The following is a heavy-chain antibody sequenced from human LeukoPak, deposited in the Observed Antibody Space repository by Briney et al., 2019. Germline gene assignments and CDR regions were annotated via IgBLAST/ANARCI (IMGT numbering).Heavy chain of an antibody. D-gene: IGHD6-19*01. CDR3: AKVGSVDGQDWFDP. CDR2: INWNGGST. J-gene: IGHJ5*02. V-gene: IGHV3-20*04. Sequence: PGGSLRLSCAASGFTFDDYGMSWVRQAPGKGLEWVSGINWNGGSTGYADSVKGRFTISRDNAKNSLYLQMNSLRAEDTALYYCAKVGSVDGQDWFDPWGQGTLVTVSS. CDR1: GFTFDDYG.